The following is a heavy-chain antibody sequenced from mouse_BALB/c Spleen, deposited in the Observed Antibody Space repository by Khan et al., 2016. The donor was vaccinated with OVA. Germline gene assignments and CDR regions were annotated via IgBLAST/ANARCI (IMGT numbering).Heavy chain of an antibody. V-gene: IGHV1-80*01. CDR3: ARYYGSRFAY. CDR1: GYTFSSSW. Sequence: QVQLQQSGAELVRPGSSVKISCKASGYTFSSSWMNWVKQRPGQGLEWIGQIYPGNDDTNYNGKFKGKATLTADKSSRTAYMQLTSLTSEDSADYFCARYYGSRFAYWGQGTLVTVSA. D-gene: IGHD1-1*01. CDR2: IYPGNDDT. J-gene: IGHJ3*01.